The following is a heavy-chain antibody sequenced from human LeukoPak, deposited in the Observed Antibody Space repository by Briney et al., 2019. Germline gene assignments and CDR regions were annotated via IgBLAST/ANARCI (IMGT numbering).Heavy chain of an antibody. V-gene: IGHV4-59*01. CDR1: GGSISSYY. J-gene: IGHJ5*02. CDR3: ARVLGGYRAPNWFDP. D-gene: IGHD3-16*01. CDR2: IYYSGST. Sequence: SETLSLTCTVSGGSISSYYWSWIRQPPGKGLEWIGYIYYSGSTNYNPSLKGRVTISVDTSKNQFSLKLSSVTAADTAVYYCARVLGGYRAPNWFDPWGQGTLVTVSS.